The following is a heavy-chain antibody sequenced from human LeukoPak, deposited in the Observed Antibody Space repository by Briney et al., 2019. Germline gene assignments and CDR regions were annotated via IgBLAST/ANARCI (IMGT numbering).Heavy chain of an antibody. D-gene: IGHD6-6*01. V-gene: IGHV3-11*04. Sequence: GGSLRLSCAASGFTFSDYYMSWIRQAPGKGLEWVSYISSSGSTIYYADSVKGRFTISRDNAKNSLYLQMNSLRAEDTAVYYCASARSSSSYYFDYWGQGTLVTVSS. CDR3: ASARSSSSYYFDY. CDR1: GFTFSDYY. CDR2: ISSSGSTI. J-gene: IGHJ4*02.